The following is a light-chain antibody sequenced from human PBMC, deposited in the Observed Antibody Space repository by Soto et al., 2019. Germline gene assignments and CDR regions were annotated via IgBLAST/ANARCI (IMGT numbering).Light chain of an antibody. Sequence: QPVLTQSPSASASLGASVKLTCTLSSGHSNYAIAWHQQQPEKGPRYLMKVNSDGSHRKGDGIPDRFSGSSSGAQRYLTISSLQSEDEADYYCQTWGTGIRVFGTGTKPTVL. CDR2: VNSDGSH. J-gene: IGLJ1*01. V-gene: IGLV4-69*01. CDR3: QTWGTGIRV. CDR1: SGHSNYA.